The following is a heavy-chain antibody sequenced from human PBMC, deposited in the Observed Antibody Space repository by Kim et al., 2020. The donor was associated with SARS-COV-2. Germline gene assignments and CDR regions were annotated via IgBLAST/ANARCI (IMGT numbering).Heavy chain of an antibody. D-gene: IGHD1-26*01. CDR2: IHDAGST. CDR1: GSSVRSSY. V-gene: IGHV3-53*01. J-gene: IGHJ4*02. Sequence: GGSLRLSCAVSGSSVRSSYMTWVRQAPGKGLEWVSAIHDAGSTYYADSVKGRFTISRDIPKGTLYLQMNSLRADDTAVYYCSRSTVGAYFDYWGQGSLV. CDR3: SRSTVGAYFDY.